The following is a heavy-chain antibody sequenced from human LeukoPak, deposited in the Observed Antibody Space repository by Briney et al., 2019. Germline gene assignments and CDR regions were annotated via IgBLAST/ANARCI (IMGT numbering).Heavy chain of an antibody. V-gene: IGHV4-59*12. CDR3: ARKNDFEI. D-gene: IGHD2/OR15-2a*01. J-gene: IGHJ3*02. CDR1: GGSITSDH. Sequence: PSETLSLTCTVSGGSITSDHWNWIRQPPGKGMEWIGCIFYSGRTYYNPSLKSRVSISVDMSKNQFSLRLTSVTAADTAVYYCARKNDFEIWGQGTLVTVSS. CDR2: IFYSGRT.